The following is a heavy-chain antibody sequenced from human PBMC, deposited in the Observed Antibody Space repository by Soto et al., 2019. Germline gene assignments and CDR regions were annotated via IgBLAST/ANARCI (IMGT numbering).Heavy chain of an antibody. CDR3: ARRV. V-gene: IGHV3-23*01. CDR2: ISAGGDST. Sequence: VQLMESGGGVVQPGGSLRLSYVTSGFTFSSYPMNWVRQAPGKGLEWVSGISAGGDSTYYADSVKGRFTIFRDNSKNSVYLQMNSLRAEDTAVYYCARRVWGQGTLVTVSS. CDR1: GFTFSSYP. J-gene: IGHJ4*02.